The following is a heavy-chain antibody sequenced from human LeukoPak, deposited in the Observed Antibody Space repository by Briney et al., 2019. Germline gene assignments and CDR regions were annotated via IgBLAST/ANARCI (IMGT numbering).Heavy chain of an antibody. CDR3: AREIAPAGKTFDY. D-gene: IGHD6-13*01. J-gene: IGHJ4*02. CDR2: INPRDDST. Sequence: ASVTLSCAAFGFSLTSNYMHWVRQAPGQGLEWLGLINPRDDSTDYPQKLRGRVTVTRDTSTNTVYMQLSGLRSEDTAMYFCAREIAPAGKTFDYWGQGALVTVSS. CDR1: GFSLTSNY. V-gene: IGHV1-46*01.